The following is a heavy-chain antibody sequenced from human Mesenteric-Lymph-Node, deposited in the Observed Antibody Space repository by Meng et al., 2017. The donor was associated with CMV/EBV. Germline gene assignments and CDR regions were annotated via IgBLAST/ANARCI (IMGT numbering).Heavy chain of an antibody. CDR1: GFTFSTYG. Sequence: GESLKISCVASGFTFSTYGMHWVRQAPGKGLEWVAFIRYDGGNKYYADSVKGRFAISRDNSKNTVYLQMNSLRAEDTAVYYCAKDRVSYGDNEIDYWGQGTLVTVSS. CDR2: IRYDGGNK. V-gene: IGHV3-30*02. CDR3: AKDRVSYGDNEIDY. D-gene: IGHD4-17*01. J-gene: IGHJ4*02.